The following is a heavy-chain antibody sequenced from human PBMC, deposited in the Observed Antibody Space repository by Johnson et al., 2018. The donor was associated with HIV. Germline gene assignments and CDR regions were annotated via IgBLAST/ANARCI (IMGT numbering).Heavy chain of an antibody. V-gene: IGHV3-74*01. Sequence: VQLVESGGGLVQPGGSLRLSCAASGLIFSRSWMHWVRQAPGKGLVWVSRTNSDGSSPNYADSGTGRFTISRDKAKNTLFLQVGSLRAEDMAVYYCARVGDGNNKNAFDIWGQGTMVTVSS. J-gene: IGHJ3*02. CDR1: GLIFSRSW. CDR2: TNSDGSSP. D-gene: IGHD5-24*01. CDR3: ARVGDGNNKNAFDI.